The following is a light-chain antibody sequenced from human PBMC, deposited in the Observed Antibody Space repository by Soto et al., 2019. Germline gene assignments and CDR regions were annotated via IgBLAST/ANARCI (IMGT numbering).Light chain of an antibody. CDR1: RSDIGAYNF. J-gene: IGLJ2*01. Sequence: QSALTEPAFVSGSPGQSITISCTETRSDIGAYNFVSWYQQHPGKAPKLMLYDVNIRPSGVSTRFSGSKSGNTASLTISGLQAEDEADYSCTSCTTSTTMIFGGGTKVTVL. V-gene: IGLV2-14*03. CDR3: TSCTTSTTMI. CDR2: DVN.